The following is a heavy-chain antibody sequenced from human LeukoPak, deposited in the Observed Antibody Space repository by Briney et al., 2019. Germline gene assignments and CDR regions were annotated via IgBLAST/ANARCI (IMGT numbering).Heavy chain of an antibody. CDR3: ATAPATSSYFDY. J-gene: IGHJ4*02. V-gene: IGHV1-24*01. D-gene: IGHD6-13*01. Sequence: ASVKVSCKVSGYTLTELSMHWVRQAPGKGLEWMGGFDPEDGETIYAQKFQGRVTMTEDTSTDTAYMELSSLRSEDTAVYYCATAPATSSYFDYWGQGTLVTVSS. CDR1: GYTLTELS. CDR2: FDPEDGET.